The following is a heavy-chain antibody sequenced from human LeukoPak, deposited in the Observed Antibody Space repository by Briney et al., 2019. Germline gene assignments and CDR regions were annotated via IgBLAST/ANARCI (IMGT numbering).Heavy chain of an antibody. V-gene: IGHV3-23*01. CDR2: ISGSGGST. J-gene: IGHJ4*02. CDR1: GFTFSSCA. Sequence: PGGSLRLSCAASGFTFSSCARSWVRQAPGKGLEWVSAISGSGGSTYYADSVKGRFTISRANSKNTLYLQMNSLRAEDTAVYYCAKQGGIAAAGTGPFHCWGQGTLVTVSS. D-gene: IGHD6-13*01. CDR3: AKQGGIAAAGTGPFHC.